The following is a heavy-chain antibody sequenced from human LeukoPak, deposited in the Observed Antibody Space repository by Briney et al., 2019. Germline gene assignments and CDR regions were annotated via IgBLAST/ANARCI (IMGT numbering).Heavy chain of an antibody. Sequence: SETLSLTCAVSGGSISSGGYSWSWIRQPPGKGLEWIGYIYHSGSTYYNPSLKSRVTFSLDTSKNQLSLELNSVTAADAAVYYCASIAAAGRGYWGQGTLVTVSS. J-gene: IGHJ4*02. CDR2: IYHSGST. CDR1: GGSISSGGYS. D-gene: IGHD6-13*01. V-gene: IGHV4-30-2*01. CDR3: ASIAAAGRGY.